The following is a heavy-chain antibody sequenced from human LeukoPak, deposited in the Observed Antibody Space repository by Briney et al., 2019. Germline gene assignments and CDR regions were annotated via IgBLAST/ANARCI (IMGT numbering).Heavy chain of an antibody. CDR3: AKNDRGRSGWLDY. Sequence: PGGSLRLSCAASGFTFSTFAMSWVRQAPGEGLEWVSGISGSGGVTHYADSVKGRFTISRDNSKNTLYLQMNSLRAEDTAIYYCAKNDRGRSGWLDYWGQGTLVTVSS. CDR1: GFTFSTFA. J-gene: IGHJ4*02. V-gene: IGHV3-23*01. D-gene: IGHD6-25*01. CDR2: ISGSGGVT.